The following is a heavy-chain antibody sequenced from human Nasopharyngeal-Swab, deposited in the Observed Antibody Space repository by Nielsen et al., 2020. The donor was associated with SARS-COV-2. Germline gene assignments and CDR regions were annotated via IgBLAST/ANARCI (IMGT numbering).Heavy chain of an antibody. D-gene: IGHD3-10*01. Sequence: SLMISCAASGFTFSDYYMSWIRQAPGKGLEWVSYISSSGSTIYYADSVKGRFTISRDNAKNSLYLQMNSLRAEDTAVYYCANHLPGTYYFDYWGQGTLVTVSS. J-gene: IGHJ4*02. CDR3: ANHLPGTYYFDY. CDR1: GFTFSDYY. V-gene: IGHV3-11*01. CDR2: ISSSGSTI.